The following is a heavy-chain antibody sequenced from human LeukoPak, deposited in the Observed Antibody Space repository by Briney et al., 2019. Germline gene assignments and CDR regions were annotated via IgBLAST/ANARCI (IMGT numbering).Heavy chain of an antibody. Sequence: NPSETLSLTCAVYGGSFSGYYWSWIRQPPGKGLEWIGEINHSGSTNYNPSLKSRVTISVDTSKNQFSLKLSSVTAADTAVYYCARGPWVATIDYWGQGTLVTVSS. J-gene: IGHJ4*02. D-gene: IGHD5-12*01. CDR2: INHSGST. CDR3: ARGPWVATIDY. V-gene: IGHV4-34*01. CDR1: GGSFSGYY.